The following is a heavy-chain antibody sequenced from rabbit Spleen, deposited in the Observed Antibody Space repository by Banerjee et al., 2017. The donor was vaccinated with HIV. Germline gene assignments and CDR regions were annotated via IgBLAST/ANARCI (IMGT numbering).Heavy chain of an antibody. CDR2: IGASTGGT. J-gene: IGHJ4*01. CDR3: ARHPYNSRKL. V-gene: IGHV1S45*01. Sequence: QEQLEESGGDLVKPEGSLTLTCTASGFSFSRGGDMCWVRQAPGKGLELIGCIGASTGGTYYASWAKGRFTISKTSTTVTLQMTSLTAADTATYFCARHPYNSRKLWGPGTLVTVS. D-gene: IGHD1-1*01. CDR1: GFSFSRGGD.